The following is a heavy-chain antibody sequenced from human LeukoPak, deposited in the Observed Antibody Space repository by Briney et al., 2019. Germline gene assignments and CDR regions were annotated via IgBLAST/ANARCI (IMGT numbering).Heavy chain of an antibody. V-gene: IGHV1-2*02. J-gene: IGHJ4*02. Sequence: GASVKVSCKASGGTFSSYAISWVRQAPGQGLEWMGWINPNSGGTNYAQKFQGRVTMTRDTSISTAYMELSRLRSDDTAVYYCASPYYYDSSGYYYWGQGTLVTVSS. CDR2: INPNSGGT. CDR1: GGTFSSYA. CDR3: ASPYYYDSSGYYY. D-gene: IGHD3-22*01.